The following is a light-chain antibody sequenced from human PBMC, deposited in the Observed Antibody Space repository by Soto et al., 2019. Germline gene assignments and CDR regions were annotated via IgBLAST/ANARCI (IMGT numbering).Light chain of an antibody. CDR1: ESVTSSH. CDR2: GAS. CDR3: QHYGSSSNT. V-gene: IGKV3-20*01. J-gene: IGKJ5*01. Sequence: EIVLTQSPDTLSLSPGERATLSCRASESVTSSHLAWYQQKRGQAPRLLIYGASSRATDIPDRFSGSGSGTDFTLTISRLEPEDFEVFYCQHYGSSSNTFGQGTRLEIK.